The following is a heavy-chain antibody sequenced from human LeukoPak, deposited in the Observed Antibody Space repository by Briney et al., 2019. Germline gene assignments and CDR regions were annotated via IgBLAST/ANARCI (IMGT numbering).Heavy chain of an antibody. CDR3: ARTYYDFWSGYYTTPDY. V-gene: IGHV1-3*01. CDR2: INAGNGNT. Sequence: ASVKVSCKASGYIFISYAMHWVRQAPGQRPEWMGWINAGNGNTAYSQKFQGRVTISRDSSASTAYMELSSLRSDDTAVYYCARTYYDFWSGYYTTPDYWGQGTLVTVSS. CDR1: GYIFISYA. J-gene: IGHJ4*02. D-gene: IGHD3-3*01.